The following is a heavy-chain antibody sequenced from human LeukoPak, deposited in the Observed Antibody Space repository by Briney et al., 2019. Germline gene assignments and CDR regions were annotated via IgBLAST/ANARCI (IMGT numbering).Heavy chain of an antibody. CDR3: ARDVSITMIVVVIPTNWFDP. V-gene: IGHV3-30-3*01. CDR2: ISYDGSNK. CDR1: GFTFSSYA. D-gene: IGHD3-22*01. J-gene: IGHJ5*02. Sequence: GGSLRLSCAASGFTFSSYAMHWVRQAPGKGLEWVAVISYDGSNKYYADSVKGRFTISRDNAKNSLYLQMNSLRAEDTAVYYCARDVSITMIVVVIPTNWFDPWGQGTLVTVSS.